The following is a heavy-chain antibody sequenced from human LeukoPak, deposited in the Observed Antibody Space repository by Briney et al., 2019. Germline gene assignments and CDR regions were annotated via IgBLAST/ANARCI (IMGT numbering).Heavy chain of an antibody. CDR3: ARETEEIHSPSWGLYVPYYFIDV. CDR1: GDSITSGNSY. Sequence: SETLSLTCTVSGDSITSGNSYWTWIRQSAGKGLEWIGRVSTRGSSDYKPSLQSRVTISLDTSKNHFSLRLNSVTAADTAVYYCARETEEIHSPSWGLYVPYYFIDVWGKGTAVTVSS. J-gene: IGHJ6*03. CDR2: VSTRGSS. D-gene: IGHD2-2*01. V-gene: IGHV4-61*02.